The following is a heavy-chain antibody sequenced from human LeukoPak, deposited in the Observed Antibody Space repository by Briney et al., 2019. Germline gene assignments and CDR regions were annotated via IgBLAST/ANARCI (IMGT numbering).Heavy chain of an antibody. V-gene: IGHV1-8*03. CDR1: GYTFTSYD. J-gene: IGHJ4*02. D-gene: IGHD1-1*01. CDR2: MNPNSGNT. CDR3: ARTGYNWNDFDY. Sequence: ASVKVSCKASGYTFTSYDINWVRQATGQGLEWMGWMNPNSGNTGYAQKFQGRVTITRNTSISAAYMELSSLRSEDTAVYYCARTGYNWNDFDYWGQGTLVTVSS.